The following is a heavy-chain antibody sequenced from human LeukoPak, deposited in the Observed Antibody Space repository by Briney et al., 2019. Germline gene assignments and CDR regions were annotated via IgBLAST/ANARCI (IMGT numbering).Heavy chain of an antibody. V-gene: IGHV3-21*01. CDR1: GFTFSSYG. CDR2: ISASGRST. CDR3: ARKGAGYSGYGIDY. J-gene: IGHJ4*02. Sequence: GGSLRLSCAASGFTFSSYGMSWVRQAPGKGLEWVSTISASGRSTYYADSVKGRFTISRDDAKNSLYLQMNSLRAEDTAVYYCARKGAGYSGYGIDYWGQGTLVTVSS. D-gene: IGHD5-12*01.